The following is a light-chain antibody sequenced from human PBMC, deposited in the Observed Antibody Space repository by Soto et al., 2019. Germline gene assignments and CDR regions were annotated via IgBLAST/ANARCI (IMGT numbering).Light chain of an antibody. CDR3: QQYGSSPLT. V-gene: IGKV3-20*01. CDR2: GAS. J-gene: IGKJ3*01. Sequence: EIVLTQSPGTLSLSPGERATLSCRASQSVGSTYLAWYQQKPGPAPRLLLYGASSRATGVPDRFSGSGSGTDFTLTIGRLEPEDFAVYYCQQYGSSPLTFGPGTKVDVK. CDR1: QSVGSTY.